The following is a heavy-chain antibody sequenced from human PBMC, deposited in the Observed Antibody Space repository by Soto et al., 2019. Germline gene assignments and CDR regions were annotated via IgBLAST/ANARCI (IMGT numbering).Heavy chain of an antibody. V-gene: IGHV1-18*04. Sequence: ASVEVSCKASGYTFTTNGISWVRQAPGKGLEGMGWISGYNATTNYAETLQGRLTMTPDTSTTTAYMDPRNLRSAHTALSPSPRAAATYSEPYYYGRDFWVQRTTVTISS. D-gene: IGHD2-15*01. J-gene: IGHJ6*02. CDR3: PRAAATYSEPYYYGRDF. CDR2: ISGYNATT. CDR1: GYTFTTNG.